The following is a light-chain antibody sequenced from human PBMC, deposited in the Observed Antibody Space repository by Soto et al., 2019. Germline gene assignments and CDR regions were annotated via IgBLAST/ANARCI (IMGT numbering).Light chain of an antibody. Sequence: EIVLTQSPGTLSLSPGERATLSYRASQSVSSSYLAWYQQKPGQAPRLLIYGASSRATGIPDRFSGSGSGTDFTLIISRLEPEDFAVYFCQQSGSSPWTFGQGTKLEIK. CDR1: QSVSSSY. CDR2: GAS. CDR3: QQSGSSPWT. V-gene: IGKV3-20*01. J-gene: IGKJ2*02.